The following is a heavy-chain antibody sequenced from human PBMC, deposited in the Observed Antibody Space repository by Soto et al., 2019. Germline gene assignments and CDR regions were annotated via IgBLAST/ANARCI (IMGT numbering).Heavy chain of an antibody. CDR2: ISSSSSYI. CDR1: GFTLRSYS. D-gene: IGHD2-2*01. J-gene: IGHJ6*02. CDR3: ARDTEYASYYDGMDV. V-gene: IGHV3-21*01. Sequence: EVQLVESGGGLVNPGGSRRLSWADSGFTLRSYSMNCVRQVTGKWLEWVSSISSSSSYIYYADSVKGRFTISRDNAKNSLYLQMNSLTAEDTAVYYCARDTEYASYYDGMDVWVQGTTVTVSS.